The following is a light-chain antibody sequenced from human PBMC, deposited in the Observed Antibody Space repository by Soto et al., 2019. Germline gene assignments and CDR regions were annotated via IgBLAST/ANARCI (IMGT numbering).Light chain of an antibody. V-gene: IGKV3-11*01. CDR2: DAS. J-gene: IGKJ4*01. Sequence: EIELTQSPATLSLSPGERATLSCRASQSVSSYLAWYQQKPGQAPRLLIYDASNRATGIPARFSGSGSGTVFTLTISSLEPEDFAVYYCQQRSNWPPGLTFGGGTKVEIK. CDR1: QSVSSY. CDR3: QQRSNWPPGLT.